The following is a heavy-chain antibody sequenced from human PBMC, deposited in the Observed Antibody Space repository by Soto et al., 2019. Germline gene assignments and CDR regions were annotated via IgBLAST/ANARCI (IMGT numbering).Heavy chain of an antibody. D-gene: IGHD5-18*01. Sequence: GGSLRLSCAASGFTFSNAWMSWVRQAPGKGLEWVGRIKSKTDGGTTDYAAPVKGRFTISRDDSKNTLYLQMNSLKTEDTAVYYCTSAKYQYSYIDYWGQGTLVTVS. J-gene: IGHJ4*02. CDR3: TSAKYQYSYIDY. CDR1: GFTFSNAW. CDR2: IKSKTDGGTT. V-gene: IGHV3-15*01.